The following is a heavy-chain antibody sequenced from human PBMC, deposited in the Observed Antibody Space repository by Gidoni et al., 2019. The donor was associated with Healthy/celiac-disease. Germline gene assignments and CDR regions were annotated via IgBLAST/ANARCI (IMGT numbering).Heavy chain of an antibody. Sequence: EVQLVQSGAEVKKPGESLKISCQGSGYSFTTYWIGWVRQMPGKGLEWMGIIYPGDSDTRYSPSFQGQVTISADKSISTAYLQWSSLKASDTAMYYCARHDTQDTAMVKGGRYYYYYMDVWGKGTTVTVSS. CDR2: IYPGDSDT. V-gene: IGHV5-51*01. CDR1: GYSFTTYW. J-gene: IGHJ6*03. CDR3: ARHDTQDTAMVKGGRYYYYYMDV. D-gene: IGHD5-18*01.